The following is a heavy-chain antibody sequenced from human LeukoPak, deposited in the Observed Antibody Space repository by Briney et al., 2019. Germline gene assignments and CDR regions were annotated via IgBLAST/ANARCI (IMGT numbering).Heavy chain of an antibody. Sequence: GGSLRLSCAASGFTFDDYAMNWVRQVPGRGLEWVSGINWNGRITEYADSVKDRFTISRQNTKNSLYLYMNNLGGEDTALYFCARGSVQMWLRDTYYYMDVWGKGTTVTVSS. CDR1: GFTFDDYA. CDR2: INWNGRIT. D-gene: IGHD5-18*01. CDR3: ARGSVQMWLRDTYYYMDV. V-gene: IGHV3-20*04. J-gene: IGHJ6*03.